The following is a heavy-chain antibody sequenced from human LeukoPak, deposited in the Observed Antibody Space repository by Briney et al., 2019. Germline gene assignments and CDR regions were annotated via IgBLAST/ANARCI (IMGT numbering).Heavy chain of an antibody. CDR1: GYTFTGYY. Sequence: ASVKVSCKASGYTFTGYYMHWVRQAPGQGLEWMGWINPNSGGTNYAQKFQGWVTMTRDTSISTAYMELSRLRSDDTAVYYCARGSSSGYYFALHLFDYWGQGTLVTVSS. CDR3: ARGSSSGYYFALHLFDY. D-gene: IGHD3-22*01. J-gene: IGHJ4*02. V-gene: IGHV1-2*04. CDR2: INPNSGGT.